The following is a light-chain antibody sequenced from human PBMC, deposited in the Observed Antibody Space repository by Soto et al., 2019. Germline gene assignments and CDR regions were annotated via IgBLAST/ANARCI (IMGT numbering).Light chain of an antibody. CDR1: SSDVGGYNY. CDR3: SSYTSSSTYV. V-gene: IGLV2-14*01. J-gene: IGLJ1*01. Sequence: QSVLTQPASVSGSPGQSITISCPGTSSDVGGYNYVSWYQQHPGKAPKLMIYDVSNGPSGVSNRFSGSKSGNTASLTISGLQAEDEADYYCSSYTSSSTYVFGTGTKVTVL. CDR2: DVS.